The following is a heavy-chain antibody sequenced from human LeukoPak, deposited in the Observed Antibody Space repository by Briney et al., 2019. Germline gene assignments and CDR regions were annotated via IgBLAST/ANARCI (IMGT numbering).Heavy chain of an antibody. CDR3: ARNPPEYSSSSRYDY. CDR2: ISAYNGNT. J-gene: IGHJ4*02. Sequence: GGSVKVSCKASGYTFTSYGISWVRQAPGQGLEWMGWISAYNGNTNYAQNLQGRVTMTTDTSTSTAYTELRSLRSDDTAVYYCARNPPEYSSSSRYDYWGQGTLVTVSS. V-gene: IGHV1-18*01. CDR1: GYTFTSYG. D-gene: IGHD6-6*01.